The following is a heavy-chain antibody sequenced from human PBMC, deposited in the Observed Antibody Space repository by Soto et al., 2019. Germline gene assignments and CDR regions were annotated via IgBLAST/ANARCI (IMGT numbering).Heavy chain of an antibody. J-gene: IGHJ4*02. V-gene: IGHV1-2*04. CDR2: FNPNSGST. CDR1: GYTFTDYY. CDR3: AKDRYRITYSNSWEFDH. D-gene: IGHD6-13*01. Sequence: ASVKVSCKASGYTFTDYYIHWVRQAPGQGLEYMGWFNPNSGSTNYVQKFQSWVTMTRDTSISTAYMELSRLKSDDTAVYYCAKDRYRITYSNSWEFDHWGQGTLVTVSS.